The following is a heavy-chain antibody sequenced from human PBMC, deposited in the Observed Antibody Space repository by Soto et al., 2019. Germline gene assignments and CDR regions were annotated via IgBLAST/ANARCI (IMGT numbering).Heavy chain of an antibody. CDR3: ARESSEQLVPGGLDAFDI. CDR2: IWYDGSNK. J-gene: IGHJ3*02. Sequence: GGSLRLSCAASGFTFSSYGMHWVRQAPGKGLEWVAVIWYDGSNKYYADSVKGRFTISRDNSKNTLYLQMNSLRAEDTAVYYCARESSEQLVPGGLDAFDIWGQGTMVTVSS. CDR1: GFTFSSYG. V-gene: IGHV3-33*01. D-gene: IGHD6-6*01.